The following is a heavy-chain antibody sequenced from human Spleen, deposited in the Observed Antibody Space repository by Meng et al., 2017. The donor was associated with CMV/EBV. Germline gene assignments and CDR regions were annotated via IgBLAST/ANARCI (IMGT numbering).Heavy chain of an antibody. D-gene: IGHD2-21*02. V-gene: IGHV4-39*01. CDR3: ARDLLLYGMDV. J-gene: IGHJ6*02. CDR2: ISYSGST. Sequence: SETLSLTCNVSDGSISSSSFYWGWIRQPPGKGLEWIGSISYSGSTYYNPSLKSRVTISVDTSKNQFSLKLSSVTAADTAVYYCARDLLLYGMDVWGQGTTVTVSS. CDR1: DGSISSSSFY.